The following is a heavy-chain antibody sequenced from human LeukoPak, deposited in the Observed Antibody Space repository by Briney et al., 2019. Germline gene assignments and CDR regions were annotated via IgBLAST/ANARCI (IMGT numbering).Heavy chain of an antibody. Sequence: GGSLRLSCAASGFTFSNAWMSWVRQAPGKGLEWVGRIKSKTDGGTTDYAAPVKGRFTISRDNSKNTLYLQMNSLRAEDTAVYYCARDKGIAVAGTHYYYGMDVWGQGTTVTVSS. CDR2: IKSKTDGGTT. CDR1: GFTFSNAW. V-gene: IGHV3-15*01. CDR3: ARDKGIAVAGTHYYYGMDV. D-gene: IGHD6-19*01. J-gene: IGHJ6*02.